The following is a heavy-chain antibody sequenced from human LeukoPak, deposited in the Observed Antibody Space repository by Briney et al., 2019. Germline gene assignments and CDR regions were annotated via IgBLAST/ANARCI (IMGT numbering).Heavy chain of an antibody. Sequence: GGSLRLSCAASGFTFSSYSMNWVRQAPGKGLEWFSYISSSSSSIYYADSVKGRFTISRDNAKNSLYLQMNSLRAEDTAVYYCASQYSSSWYVPFDYWGQGTLVTVSS. CDR1: GFTFSSYS. CDR2: ISSSSSSI. CDR3: ASQYSSSWYVPFDY. D-gene: IGHD6-13*01. V-gene: IGHV3-48*01. J-gene: IGHJ4*02.